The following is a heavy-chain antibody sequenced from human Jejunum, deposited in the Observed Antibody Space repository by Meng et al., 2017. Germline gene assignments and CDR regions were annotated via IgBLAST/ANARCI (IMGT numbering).Heavy chain of an antibody. D-gene: IGHD7-27*01. J-gene: IGHJ4*02. CDR3: ARGVNAGVDY. Sequence: VHLMQAGAGVKTPGSSVKASCQASGSTFSSLPLNWVRQATGQGPEWMGWMSPENGNTAYAQKFQGRVTMTRDTSVSTAYMELSGLTSDDSGVYYCARGVNAGVDYWGQGTLVTVSS. CDR2: MSPENGNT. V-gene: IGHV1-8*01. CDR1: GSTFSSLP.